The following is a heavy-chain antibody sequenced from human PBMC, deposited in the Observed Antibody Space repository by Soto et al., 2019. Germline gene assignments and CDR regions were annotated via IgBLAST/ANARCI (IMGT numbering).Heavy chain of an antibody. CDR3: ARRRVMTLWFDP. D-gene: IGHD2-21*02. CDR1: GGSFRGYS. J-gene: IGHJ5*02. V-gene: IGHV4-34*02. Sequence: QVQLQQWGAGLLKPSETLSLNCAVYGGSFRGYSWTWIRQPPGKGLEWIGEINHSGSTNYNPSLKSRDTISVDTSKIQFSLKLSSVTAADAAVYYCARRRVMTLWFDPWGQGTLVTVSS. CDR2: INHSGST.